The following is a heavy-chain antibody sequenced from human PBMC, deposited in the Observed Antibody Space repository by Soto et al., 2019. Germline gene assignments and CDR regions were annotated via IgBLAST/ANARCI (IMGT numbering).Heavy chain of an antibody. V-gene: IGHV4-59*01. J-gene: IGHJ4*02. D-gene: IGHD4-17*01. CDR1: VGSISSYY. Sequence: SETLSLTCTVSVGSISSYYWSLIRQPPGKGLEWIWYIYYSGSTNYNPSLKSRVTISVDTSKNQFSLKLSSVTAADTAVYYCASLSRVTSFEYWGQGTMVTFSS. CDR2: IYYSGST. CDR3: ASLSRVTSFEY.